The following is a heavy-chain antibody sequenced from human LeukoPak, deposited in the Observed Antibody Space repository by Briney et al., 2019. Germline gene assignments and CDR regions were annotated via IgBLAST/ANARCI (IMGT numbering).Heavy chain of an antibody. D-gene: IGHD6-19*01. Sequence: SETLSLTCAVYGGSFSGYYWSWIRQPPGKGLEWIGEINHSGSTNYNPSLKSRVTISVGTSKNQFSLKLSSVTAADTAVYYCARVYSSGWPAYYYYGMGVWGQGTTVTVSS. J-gene: IGHJ6*02. CDR1: GGSFSGYY. CDR3: ARVYSSGWPAYYYYGMGV. V-gene: IGHV4-34*01. CDR2: INHSGST.